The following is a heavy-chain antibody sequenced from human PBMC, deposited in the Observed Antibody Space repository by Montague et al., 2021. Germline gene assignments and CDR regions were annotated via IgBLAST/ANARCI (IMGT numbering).Heavy chain of an antibody. CDR3: VRDRPTAWFDS. CDR2: ITSDGSDT. V-gene: IGHV3-74*01. D-gene: IGHD5-18*01. Sequence: SLRLSFSASGFSFSSLGMHWVRQAPGKGLVWVSQITSDGSDTNYADSVKGRFTISRDNAKSTLYLQMNSLRDEDTAVYYCVRDRPTAWFDSWGQGTLVTVSS. CDR1: GFSFSSLG. J-gene: IGHJ5*01.